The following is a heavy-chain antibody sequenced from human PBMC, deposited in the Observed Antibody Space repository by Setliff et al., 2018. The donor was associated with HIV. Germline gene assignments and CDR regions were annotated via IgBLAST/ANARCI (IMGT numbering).Heavy chain of an antibody. V-gene: IGHV4-31*01. CDR1: GASISSGGYY. CDR2: ILDSGST. J-gene: IGHJ3*01. Sequence: SETLSLTCTVSGASISSGGYYWNWIRQLPGKGLEWIGYILDSGSTYYNPSLRGLLSMSIDTSANQFSVELTSVTAADTALYFCARVPNWGSAPFAYDVWGLGTMVTVSS. D-gene: IGHD7-27*01. CDR3: ARVPNWGSAPFAYDV.